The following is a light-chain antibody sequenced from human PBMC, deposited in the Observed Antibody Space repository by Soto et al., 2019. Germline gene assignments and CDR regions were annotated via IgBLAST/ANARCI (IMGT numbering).Light chain of an antibody. J-gene: IGKJ1*01. CDR3: HQYNFWPT. V-gene: IGKV3-15*01. CDR1: QSVSTN. CDR2: GTS. Sequence: EIVMTQSPAPLSVSPGDRATLSCRASQSVSTNLAWYQQKPGQSPRLLLYGTSTRATGVPARFSGGGSGTEFTLTINSLQSEDFAVYFCHQYNFWPTFGQGTKVDIK.